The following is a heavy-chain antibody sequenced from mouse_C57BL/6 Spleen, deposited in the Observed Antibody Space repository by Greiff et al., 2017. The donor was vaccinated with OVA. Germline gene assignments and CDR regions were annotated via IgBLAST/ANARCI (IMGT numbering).Heavy chain of an antibody. V-gene: IGHV1-75*01. CDR2: IFPGSGST. Sequence: QVQLQQSGPELVKPGASVKISCKASGYTFTDYYINWVKQRPGQGLEWIGWIFPGSGSTYYNEKFKGKATLTVDKSSSTAYMLLSSLTSEDSAVFFSARSEWLVGGGYFDYWGQGTTLTVSS. D-gene: IGHD2-2*01. CDR1: GYTFTDYY. J-gene: IGHJ2*01. CDR3: ARSEWLVGGGYFDY.